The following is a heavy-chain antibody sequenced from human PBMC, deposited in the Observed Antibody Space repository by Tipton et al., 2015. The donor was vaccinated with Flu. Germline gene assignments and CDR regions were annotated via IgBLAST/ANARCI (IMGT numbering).Heavy chain of an antibody. D-gene: IGHD3-22*01. Sequence: LSLTCAASGFTFSSYAMHWVRQAPGKGLEWVAVISYDGSNKYYADSVKGRFTISRDNSKNTLYLQMNSLRAEDTAVYYCAREWEYYYDSSAPLGGSLAFDIWGQGTMVTVSS. V-gene: IGHV3-30*04. CDR1: GFTFSSYA. CDR3: AREWEYYYDSSAPLGGSLAFDI. CDR2: ISYDGSNK. J-gene: IGHJ3*02.